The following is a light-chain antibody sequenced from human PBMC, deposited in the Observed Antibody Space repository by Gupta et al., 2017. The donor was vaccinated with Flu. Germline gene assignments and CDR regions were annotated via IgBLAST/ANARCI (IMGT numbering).Light chain of an antibody. CDR2: EVY. Sequence: SALTQPSAASRPPGQSITIPSTGTSSDLNDYNSVSWYQRHPGKAPKLIIYEVYQRSSGVSNRFSGSKSGNTASLTISGLQAEDEATYYCISYASRTSFVFGAGTKVSVL. J-gene: IGLJ1*01. CDR3: ISYASRTSFV. CDR1: SSDLNDYNS. V-gene: IGLV2-14*01.